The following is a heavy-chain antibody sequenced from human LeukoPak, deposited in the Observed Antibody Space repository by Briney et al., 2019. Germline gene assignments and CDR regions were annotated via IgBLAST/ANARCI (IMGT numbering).Heavy chain of an antibody. CDR2: IYPGDSDT. V-gene: IGHV5-51*01. Sequence: GEPLKISCKGSGYSFTTYWIGWVRQLPGKGLEWMGIIYPGDSDTSYGPSFQGQVIISADQSISTAYLQWSSLRASDTAMYYCARRAAEWELLDCWGQGTLVTVSS. CDR3: ARRAAEWELLDC. J-gene: IGHJ4*02. CDR1: GYSFTTYW. D-gene: IGHD1-26*01.